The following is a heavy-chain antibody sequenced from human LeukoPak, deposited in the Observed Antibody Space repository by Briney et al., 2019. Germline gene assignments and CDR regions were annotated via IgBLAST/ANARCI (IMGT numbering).Heavy chain of an antibody. V-gene: IGHV4-59*01. J-gene: IGHJ4*02. D-gene: IGHD6-13*01. CDR3: ARTFSNSWTNLYYFDY. CDR1: GGSISSYY. CDR2: ISNSGST. Sequence: PSETLSLTCSVSGGSISSYYWSWIRQPPGKGQEWIGYISNSGSTNYNPSLKSRVTISVDTSKNQFSLKLNSVTAADTAVYCCARTFSNSWTNLYYFDYWGQGTLVTVSS.